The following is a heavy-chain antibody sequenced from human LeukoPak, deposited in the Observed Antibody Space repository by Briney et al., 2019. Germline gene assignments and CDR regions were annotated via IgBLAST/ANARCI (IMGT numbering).Heavy chain of an antibody. CDR2: ISYIGST. CDR3: ARDLVTVTKGFDI. J-gene: IGHJ3*02. CDR1: DDSFSSHY. Sequence: SETLSLTCAVSDDSFSSHYWTWIRQPPGKGLEWIGYISYIGSTNYNPSLKSRVTISIDTSKNQFSLKPSSVTAADTAVYYCARDLVTVTKGFDIWGQGTMVSVSS. V-gene: IGHV4-59*11. D-gene: IGHD4-17*01.